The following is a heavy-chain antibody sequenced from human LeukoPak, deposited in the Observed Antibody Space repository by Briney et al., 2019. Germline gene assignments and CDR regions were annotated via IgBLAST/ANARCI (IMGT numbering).Heavy chain of an antibody. J-gene: IGHJ4*02. CDR2: ISSSSYI. D-gene: IGHD6-6*01. CDR3: ARESLYSSSSPPSY. CDR1: GFTFSSYS. Sequence: GGSLRLSCAASGFTFSSYSMNWVRQAPGKGLEWVSSISSSSYIYYADSVKGRFTISRDNAKNSLYLQMNSLRAEDTAVYYCARESLYSSSSPPSYWGQGPWSPSPQ. V-gene: IGHV3-21*01.